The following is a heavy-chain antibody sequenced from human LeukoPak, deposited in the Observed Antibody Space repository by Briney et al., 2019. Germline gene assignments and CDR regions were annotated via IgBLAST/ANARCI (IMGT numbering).Heavy chain of an antibody. V-gene: IGHV3-23*01. Sequence: GGSLRLSCAASGFTFSSCAMSWVRQAPGKGLEWVSAISGGGGSTYYADSVKGRFTISRDNSKNTLYLQMNSLRAEDTAVYYCAKNQEGGYYDSSGYIDYWGQGTLVTVSS. J-gene: IGHJ4*02. D-gene: IGHD3-22*01. CDR3: AKNQEGGYYDSSGYIDY. CDR2: ISGGGGST. CDR1: GFTFSSCA.